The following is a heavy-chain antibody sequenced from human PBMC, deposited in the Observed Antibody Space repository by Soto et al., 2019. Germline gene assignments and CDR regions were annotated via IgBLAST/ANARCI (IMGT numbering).Heavy chain of an antibody. J-gene: IGHJ4*02. CDR2: TTAILGTR. CDR1: GDTLSHYG. V-gene: IGHV1-69*13. Sequence: SVKVSCKASGDTLSHYGVSWVLQVPGKGLEWMGGTTAILGTRDYAQKFQGRMTITSDESTTTSCMELNSLTSDDTAVYYCAAGDSSDTGDHWGQGTLVTVSS. CDR3: AAGDSSDTGDH. D-gene: IGHD5-18*01.